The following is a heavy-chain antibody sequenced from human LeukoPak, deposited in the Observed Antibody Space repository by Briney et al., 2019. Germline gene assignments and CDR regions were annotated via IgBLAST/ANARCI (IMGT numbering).Heavy chain of an antibody. J-gene: IGHJ4*02. CDR1: GFTFGSYW. Sequence: GGSLRLSCAASGFTFGSYWMSWVRQAPGKGLEWVDNINQDGGEEYYVDSVKGRFTISRDNAKSSLYLQLNSLRADDTAVYYCARDPAAWDFWGQGTLVTVSS. CDR3: ARDPAAWDF. CDR2: INQDGGEE. V-gene: IGHV3-7*01. D-gene: IGHD6-13*01.